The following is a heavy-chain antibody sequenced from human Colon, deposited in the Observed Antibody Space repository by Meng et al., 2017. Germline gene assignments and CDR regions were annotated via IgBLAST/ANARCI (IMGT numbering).Heavy chain of an antibody. CDR1: GSPIKWMDW. CDR2: TSQGGRS. D-gene: IGHD3-22*01. Sequence: GAVPGWVKTSDTQSPACSVSGSPIKWMDWWSSDRPPPGEGLDWVECTSQGGRSNYRASLRSRVARSLDTSINQLSLNLYAMPVADTAVDYGASSDYYRSGYWGQGTLVTVSS. CDR3: ASSDYYRSGY. J-gene: IGHJ4*02. V-gene: IGHV4-4*02.